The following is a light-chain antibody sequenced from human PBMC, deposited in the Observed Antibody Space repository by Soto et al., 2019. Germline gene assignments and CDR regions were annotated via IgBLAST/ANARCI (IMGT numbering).Light chain of an antibody. J-gene: IGLJ2*01. Sequence: QSALTQPASVSGSPGQSITISCTGTSNDVADYDYVSWYQQHPGKAPKLIIYEVTYRPSGVSNRFSGSKSGNTASLTISGLQAEDEADYYCSSYRNTGTLVVFGGGTKVTVL. V-gene: IGLV2-14*01. CDR2: EVT. CDR1: SNDVADYDY. CDR3: SSYRNTGTLVV.